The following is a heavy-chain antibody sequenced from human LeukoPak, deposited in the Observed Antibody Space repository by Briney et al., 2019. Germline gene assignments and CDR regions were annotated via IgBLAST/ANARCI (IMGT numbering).Heavy chain of an antibody. V-gene: IGHV4-34*01. CDR2: INHSGST. CDR3: ARDDDYSNYRLDV. J-gene: IGHJ6*02. Sequence: NPSETLSLTCAVYGGSFSGYYWSWIRQPPGEGLEWIGEINHSGSTNYNPSLKSRVTISVDTSKNQFSLKLSSVTAADTAVYYCARDDDYSNYRLDVWGQGTTVTVSS. D-gene: IGHD4-4*01. CDR1: GGSFSGYY.